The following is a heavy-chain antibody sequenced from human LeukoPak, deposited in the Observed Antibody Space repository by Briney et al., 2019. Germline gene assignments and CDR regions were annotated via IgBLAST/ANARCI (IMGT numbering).Heavy chain of an antibody. Sequence: ASVKVSCKASGYTFTSYGISWVRQAPGQGLEWMGWISAYNGNTNYAQKLQGRIPMTPDTSTSTANMKLRSLRSDDTTVYYCETGRGQWLVLDSWGQGTLVTVSS. D-gene: IGHD6-19*01. CDR2: ISAYNGNT. V-gene: IGHV1-18*01. CDR3: ETGRGQWLVLDS. CDR1: GYTFTSYG. J-gene: IGHJ5*01.